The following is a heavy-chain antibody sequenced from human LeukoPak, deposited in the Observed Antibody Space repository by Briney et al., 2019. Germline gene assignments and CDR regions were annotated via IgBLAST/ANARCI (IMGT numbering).Heavy chain of an antibody. D-gene: IGHD6-13*01. CDR1: GGSISTYY. V-gene: IGHV4-59*01. Sequence: SETLSLTCTVSGGSISTYYWSWIRQPPGKGLEWIGYIYYSGSTNYNPSLKSRVTISVDTSKNQFSLKLSSVTAADTAVYYCARGTQQLVRVWFDPWGQGTLVTVSS. J-gene: IGHJ5*02. CDR3: ARGTQQLVRVWFDP. CDR2: IYYSGST.